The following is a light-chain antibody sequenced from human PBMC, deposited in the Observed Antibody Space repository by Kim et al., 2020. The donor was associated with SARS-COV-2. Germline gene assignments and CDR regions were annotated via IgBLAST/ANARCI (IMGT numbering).Light chain of an antibody. CDR1: SSKLGAGYD. CDR3: QSYDSRQSGWV. V-gene: IGLV1-40*01. CDR2: GYS. Sequence: RCTIYCTGRSSKLGAGYDVCGYQAPPQTAPKLELYGYSTRPSGVPALFSGYKSGTSASLAITRLHGEDEADYYCQSYDSRQSGWVFGGGTQLTVL. J-gene: IGLJ3*02.